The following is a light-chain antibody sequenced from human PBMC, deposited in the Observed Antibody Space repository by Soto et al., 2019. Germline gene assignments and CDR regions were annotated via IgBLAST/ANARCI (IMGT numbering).Light chain of an antibody. J-gene: IGKJ2*02. CDR3: HQRNSWPRST. CDR2: DIS. V-gene: IGKV3-11*01. CDR1: QSVPSY. Sequence: EIVLTQSPATLSLSPGERATLSCRASQSVPSYLAWYQQKPGQAPGLLIYDISNRATGIPARFSGSGSGTDFTLNISSLEPEDSEIYYCHQRNSWPRSTFGQGTKLQI.